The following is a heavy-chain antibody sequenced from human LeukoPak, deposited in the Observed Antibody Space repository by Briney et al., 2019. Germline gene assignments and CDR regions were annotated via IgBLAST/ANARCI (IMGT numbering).Heavy chain of an antibody. CDR2: IKQEGSAR. Sequence: GGSLRLSWVASGFSFSSYWMSWVRQTPGKGLEWVANIKQEGSARYYVDSVTGRFTISRDNAMNSLYLQMNSLRVEDTAVYYCARDPGIAAAGTVGYFDSWGQGILVTVSS. V-gene: IGHV3-7*01. D-gene: IGHD6-13*01. CDR1: GFSFSSYW. CDR3: ARDPGIAAAGTVGYFDS. J-gene: IGHJ4*02.